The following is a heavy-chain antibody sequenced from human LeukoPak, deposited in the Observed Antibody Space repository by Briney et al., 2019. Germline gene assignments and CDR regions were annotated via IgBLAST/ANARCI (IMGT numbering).Heavy chain of an antibody. D-gene: IGHD2-21*02. V-gene: IGHV4-31*03. Sequence: PSQTLSLTCTVSGGSISSGGYYWSWISQHPGKGLEWIGYIYYSGSTYYNPSLKSRVTISVDTSKNQFSLKLSSVTAADTAVYYCARVLEDCGGDCYPGGFDYWGQGTLVTVSS. J-gene: IGHJ4*02. CDR1: GGSISSGGYY. CDR2: IYYSGST. CDR3: ARVLEDCGGDCYPGGFDY.